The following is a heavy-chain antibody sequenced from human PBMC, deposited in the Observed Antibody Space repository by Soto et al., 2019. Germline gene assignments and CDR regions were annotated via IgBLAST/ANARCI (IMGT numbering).Heavy chain of an antibody. D-gene: IGHD3-16*01. CDR3: ASQGEHHPYFDY. V-gene: IGHV3-7*03. J-gene: IGHJ4*02. Sequence: PVGSLRLSCAASGFTFSSYWMSWVRQAPGKGLEWVANIKQDGSEKYYVDSVKGRFTISRDNAKNSLYLQMNSLRAEDTAVYYCASQGEHHPYFDYWGQGTLVTVSS. CDR1: GFTFSSYW. CDR2: IKQDGSEK.